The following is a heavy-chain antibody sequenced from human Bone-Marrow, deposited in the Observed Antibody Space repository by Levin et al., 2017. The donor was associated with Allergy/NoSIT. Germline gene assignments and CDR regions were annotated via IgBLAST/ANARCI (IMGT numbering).Heavy chain of an antibody. V-gene: IGHV5-51*01. CDR2: IYPSDSDT. CDR3: ARLRRSAVRNDAFEV. D-gene: IGHD1-14*01. CDR1: GYSFSSYW. Sequence: SGESLKISCKGSGYSFSSYWIGWVRQMPGKGLEWMGIIYPSDSDTRYSPSFRGQVTISVDKPISIAYLQWSSLKASDTATFYCARLRRSAVRNDAFEVWGQGTVVTVSS. J-gene: IGHJ3*01.